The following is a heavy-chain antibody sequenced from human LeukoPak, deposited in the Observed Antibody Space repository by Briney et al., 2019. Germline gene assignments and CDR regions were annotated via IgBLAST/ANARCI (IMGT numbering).Heavy chain of an antibody. CDR2: VYYTGST. D-gene: IGHD3-10*01. J-gene: IGHJ4*02. V-gene: IGHV4-39*01. CDR3: TRTPPVRGVRSTEFDY. CDR1: GDSISSSVYY. Sequence: SETLSLTCTVSGDSISSSVYYWGWIRQPPGKGLEWIGSVYYTGSTYYNPSLKSRVTISVDTSKNQFSLKVSSVTAADTAVYYCTRTPPVRGVRSTEFDYWGQGSLVTVSS.